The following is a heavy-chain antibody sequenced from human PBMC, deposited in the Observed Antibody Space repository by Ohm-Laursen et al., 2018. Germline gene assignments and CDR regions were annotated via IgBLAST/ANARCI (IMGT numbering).Heavy chain of an antibody. V-gene: IGHV1-58*01. CDR2: IVVGSGNT. Sequence: SVKVSCKASGFTFTSSAVQWVRQAHGQRLEWIGWIVVGSGNTNYAQKFQERVTITRDMSTSTAYMELSSLRTEDTAVYYCATGLPADDAFNIWGQGTMVTVSS. CDR1: GFTFTSSA. J-gene: IGHJ3*02. CDR3: ATGLPADDAFNI.